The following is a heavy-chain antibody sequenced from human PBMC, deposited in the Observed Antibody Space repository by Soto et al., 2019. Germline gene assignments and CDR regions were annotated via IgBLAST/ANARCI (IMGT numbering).Heavy chain of an antibody. V-gene: IGHV1-2*02. CDR2: INPNSGGT. CDR1: GYTFTGYY. D-gene: IGHD3-22*01. CDR3: ATDSFHYYDSSGFSWFDP. J-gene: IGHJ5*02. Sequence: SVKVSCKASGYTFTGYYMHWVRQAPGQGLEWMGWINPNSGGTNYAQKFQGRVTMTRDTSISTAYMELSRLRSDDTAVYYCATDSFHYYDSSGFSWFDPWGQGTLVTVSS.